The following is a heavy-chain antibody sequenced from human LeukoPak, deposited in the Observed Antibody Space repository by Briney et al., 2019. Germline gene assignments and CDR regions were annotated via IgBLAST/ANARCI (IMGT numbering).Heavy chain of an antibody. CDR2: ISYDGSNK. CDR3: ARDDCSKTSCYGI. J-gene: IGHJ4*02. D-gene: IGHD2-2*01. Sequence: GGSLRLSCAASGFTFSSYGMNWVRQAPGKGLEWISFISYDGSNKYYADSVQGRFTISRDIFKNTLYLQMDSLRTEDTAVYYCARDDCSKTSCYGIWGQGTLVTVSS. V-gene: IGHV3-30*03. CDR1: GFTFSSYG.